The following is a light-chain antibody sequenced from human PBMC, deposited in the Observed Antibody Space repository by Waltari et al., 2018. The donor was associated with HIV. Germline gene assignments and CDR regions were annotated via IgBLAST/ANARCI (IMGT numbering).Light chain of an antibody. CDR3: ASTADLESVT. J-gene: IGLJ2*01. V-gene: IGLV2-14*03. CDR1: TRDIGDF. CDR2: AVN. Sequence: SALTQPASVSGSLGQSVTISCTGATRDIGDFVSWYQQPPGRAPHLLFSAVNRRASVISHRFFASKSGATASLTIDRLQADDEGCYYCASTADLESVTFGGGT.